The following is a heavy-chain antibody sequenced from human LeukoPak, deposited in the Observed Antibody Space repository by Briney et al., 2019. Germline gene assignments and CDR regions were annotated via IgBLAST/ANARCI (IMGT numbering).Heavy chain of an antibody. CDR2: INSDGSIT. Sequence: GGSLRLSCAASGFTFTTYWMHWVRQAPGKGLVWVSHINSDGSITSYADSVKGRFTISRDNAKNTLYLQMNSLRAEDTAVYYCARDLSGSSPDMIVVVSDAFDIWGQGTMVTVSS. CDR1: GFTFTTYW. J-gene: IGHJ3*02. V-gene: IGHV3-74*01. CDR3: ARDLSGSSPDMIVVVSDAFDI. D-gene: IGHD3-22*01.